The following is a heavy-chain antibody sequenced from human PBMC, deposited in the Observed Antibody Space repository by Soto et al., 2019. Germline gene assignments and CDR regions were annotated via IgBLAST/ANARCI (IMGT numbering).Heavy chain of an antibody. CDR2: ISYDGSTK. CDR3: ARDPSRLLSGGYFDY. D-gene: IGHD2-8*02. Sequence: QVQLVESGGGVVQPGRSLRLSCAGSGYIFSSYGIHWVRQAPGKGLEWVAVISYDGSTKYYVDSVKGRFTLSRDNSKNTVFLQMNRLRPEDTAVYYCARDPSRLLSGGYFDYWGQGALVTVSS. V-gene: IGHV3-30*03. CDR1: GYIFSSYG. J-gene: IGHJ4*02.